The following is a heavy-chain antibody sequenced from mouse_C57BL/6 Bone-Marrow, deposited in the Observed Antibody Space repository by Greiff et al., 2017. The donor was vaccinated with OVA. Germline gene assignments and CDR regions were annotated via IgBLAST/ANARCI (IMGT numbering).Heavy chain of an antibody. D-gene: IGHD1-1*01. Sequence: VQLQQSVAELVRPGASVTLSCTASGFNIKHTYMHWVKQRPEQGLEWIGRIDPANGNTKYAPKFQGKATITADTSSNTADLQLSSLTSEDTAIDYCARIYGSRWYLDVWGTGTTVTVSS. CDR2: IDPANGNT. V-gene: IGHV14-3*01. CDR3: ARIYGSRWYLDV. CDR1: GFNIKHTY. J-gene: IGHJ1*03.